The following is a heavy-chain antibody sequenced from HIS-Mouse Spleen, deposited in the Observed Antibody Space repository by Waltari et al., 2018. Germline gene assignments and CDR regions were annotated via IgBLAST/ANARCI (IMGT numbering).Heavy chain of an antibody. V-gene: IGHV1-8*01. J-gene: IGHJ4*02. CDR2: MNPNSGNT. CDR3: ARVYYDFWSGYYY. Sequence: QVQLVQSGAAVKKPGASVKVSCKASGYHFTSYDRDGVRQATGQGLEWMGWMNPNSGNTGYAQKFQGRVTMTRNTSISTAYMELSSLRSEDTAVYYCARVYYDFWSGYYYWGQGTLVTVSS. CDR1: GYHFTSYD. D-gene: IGHD3-3*01.